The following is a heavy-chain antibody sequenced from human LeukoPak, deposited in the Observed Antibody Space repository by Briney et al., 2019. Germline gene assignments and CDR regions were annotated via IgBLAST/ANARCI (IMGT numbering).Heavy chain of an antibody. D-gene: IGHD2-15*01. V-gene: IGHV3-23*01. J-gene: IGHJ4*02. Sequence: GGSLRLSCAASGFTFSSHAMSWVRQAPGKGLEWVSAISGSGGSTYYADSVKGRFTISRDNSKNTLYLQMNSLRAEDTAVYYCAKGDCSGGSCYNFDYWGQGTLVTVSS. CDR1: GFTFSSHA. CDR2: ISGSGGST. CDR3: AKGDCSGGSCYNFDY.